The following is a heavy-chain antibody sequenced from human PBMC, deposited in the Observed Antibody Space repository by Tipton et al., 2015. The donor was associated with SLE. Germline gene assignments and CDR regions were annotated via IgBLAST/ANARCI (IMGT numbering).Heavy chain of an antibody. Sequence: SLRLSCTVSGGSISSSSYYWGWIRQPPGKGLEWVSSISSSSSYIYYADSVKGRFTISRDNAKNSLYLQMNSLRAEDTAVYYCAREGNGYGFDYWGQGTLVTVSS. J-gene: IGHJ4*02. CDR1: GGSISSSS. V-gene: IGHV3-21*04. CDR2: ISSSSSYI. CDR3: AREGNGYGFDY. D-gene: IGHD5-18*01.